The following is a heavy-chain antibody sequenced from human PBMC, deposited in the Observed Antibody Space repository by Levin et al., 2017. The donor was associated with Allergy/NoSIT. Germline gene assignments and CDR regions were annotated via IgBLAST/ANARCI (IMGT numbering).Heavy chain of an antibody. CDR2: INPNSGGT. CDR1: GYTFTGYY. Sequence: ASVKVSCKASGYTFTGYYMHWVRQAPGQGLEWMGWINPNSGGTNYAQKFQGRVTMTRDTSISTAYMELSRLRSDDTAVYYCAVGDYYDSSGYYPGDYWGQGTLVTVSS. D-gene: IGHD3-22*01. CDR3: AVGDYYDSSGYYPGDY. V-gene: IGHV1-2*02. J-gene: IGHJ4*02.